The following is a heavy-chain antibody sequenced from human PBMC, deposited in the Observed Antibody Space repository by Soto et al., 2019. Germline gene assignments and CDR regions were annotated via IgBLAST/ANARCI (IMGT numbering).Heavy chain of an antibody. CDR3: AKEMTSGYYLFDY. V-gene: IGHV3-23*01. CDR2: ISGTGGST. J-gene: IGHJ4*02. Sequence: GGSLRLSCTAAGFNFISYSMSWVRQAPGKGLEWVSTISGTGGSTYYPDSVKGRFTISRDNSKNTVYLQMNSLRAEDAAVYYCAKEMTSGYYLFDYWGQGTLVTVSS. D-gene: IGHD3-22*01. CDR1: GFNFISYS.